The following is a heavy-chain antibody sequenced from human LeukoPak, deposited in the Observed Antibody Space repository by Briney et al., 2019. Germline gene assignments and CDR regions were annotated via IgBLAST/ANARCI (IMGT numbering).Heavy chain of an antibody. V-gene: IGHV1-18*01. Sequence: ASVKVSCKASGYTFTSYGISWVRQAPGQGLGWMGWISAYNGDTNYAQKLQGRVTITTDTSTSTAYMELRSLRSDDTAVYYCARDFGSYGRDWFDPWGQGTLVTVSS. CDR3: ARDFGSYGRDWFDP. J-gene: IGHJ5*02. CDR2: ISAYNGDT. D-gene: IGHD4-17*01. CDR1: GYTFTSYG.